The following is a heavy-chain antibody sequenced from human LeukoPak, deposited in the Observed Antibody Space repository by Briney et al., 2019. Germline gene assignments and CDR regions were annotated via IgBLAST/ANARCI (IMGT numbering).Heavy chain of an antibody. CDR2: IWYDGSNK. V-gene: IGHV3-33*01. Sequence: PGGSLRLSCAASGFTFSSYGMHWVRQAPGKGLEWVAVIWYDGSNKYYADSVKGRFTISRDNSKNTLYLQMNSLRAEDTAVYYCAATYNDIDQGGSYLEYYWGQGTLVTVSS. CDR3: AATYNDIDQGGSYLEYY. J-gene: IGHJ4*02. CDR1: GFTFSSYG. D-gene: IGHD1-26*01.